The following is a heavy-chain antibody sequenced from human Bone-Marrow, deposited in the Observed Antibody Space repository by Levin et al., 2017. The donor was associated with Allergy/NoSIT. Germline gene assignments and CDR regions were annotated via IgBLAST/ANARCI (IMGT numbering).Heavy chain of an antibody. CDR2: ISSSGSTI. CDR1: GFTFSSYE. V-gene: IGHV3-48*03. Sequence: GGSLRLSCAASGFTFSSYEMNWVRQAPGKGLEWVSYISSSGSTIYYADSVKGRFTISRDNAKNSLYLQMNSLRAEDTAVYYCARGGNCSGGSCYRDAFDIWGQGTMVTVSS. CDR3: ARGGNCSGGSCYRDAFDI. J-gene: IGHJ3*02. D-gene: IGHD2-15*01.